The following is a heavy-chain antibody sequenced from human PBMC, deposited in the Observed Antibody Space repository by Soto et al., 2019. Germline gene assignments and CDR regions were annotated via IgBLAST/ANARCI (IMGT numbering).Heavy chain of an antibody. CDR1: GGSISSGDYY. CDR2: IYYSGST. D-gene: IGHD2-15*01. CDR3: AREGSPSGGVDY. J-gene: IGHJ4*02. Sequence: QVQLQESGPGLVKPSQTLSLTCTVSGGSISSGDYYWSWIRQHPGKGLEWIAYIYYSGSTYYNPSIKRRVTIAVDTSKTQFSLKLSSVTAADTAMYYWAREGSPSGGVDYWGQGTLVTVSS. V-gene: IGHV4-31*03.